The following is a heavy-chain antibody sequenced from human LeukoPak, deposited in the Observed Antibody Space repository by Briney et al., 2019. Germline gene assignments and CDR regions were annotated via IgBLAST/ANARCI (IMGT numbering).Heavy chain of an antibody. V-gene: IGHV4-38-2*02. J-gene: IGHJ4*02. D-gene: IGHD1-26*01. CDR1: GYPISSGYY. CDR2: IYHSGIT. CDR3: VRSGNYVKEGFDY. Sequence: SETLSLTCTVSGYPISSGYYWGWIRQSPGKGLEWIGSIYHSGITYHIPSLKSRVTLSIDTSKNQFSLQLTSVTAADTALYYCVRSGNYVKEGFDYWGQGTLVTVSS.